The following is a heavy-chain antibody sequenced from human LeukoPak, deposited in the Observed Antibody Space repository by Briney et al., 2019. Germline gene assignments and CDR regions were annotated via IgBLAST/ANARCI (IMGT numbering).Heavy chain of an antibody. D-gene: IGHD3-3*01. V-gene: IGHV3-30-3*01. Sequence: GGSPRLSCAASGFTFSSYAMHWVRQAPGKGLEWVAVISYDGSNKYYADSVKGRFTISRDNSKNTLYLQMNSLRAEDTAVYYCARAQIPLEWLSSFDYWGQGTLVTVSS. CDR2: ISYDGSNK. CDR1: GFTFSSYA. CDR3: ARAQIPLEWLSSFDY. J-gene: IGHJ4*02.